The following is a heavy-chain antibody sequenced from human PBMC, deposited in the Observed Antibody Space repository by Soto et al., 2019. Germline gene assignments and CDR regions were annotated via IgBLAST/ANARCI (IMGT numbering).Heavy chain of an antibody. D-gene: IGHD2-2*02. CDR2: ISAYNGNT. V-gene: IGHV1-18*01. CDR1: GYTFTSYG. Sequence: GASVKVSCKASGYTFTSYGISWVRQAPGQGLEWMGWISAYNGNTNYAQKLQGRVTMTTDTSTSTAYMELRSLRSDDTAVYYCARDRDIVVVPAAIPGSRSRKTYYYYGMDVWGQGTTVTVSS. J-gene: IGHJ6*02. CDR3: ARDRDIVVVPAAIPGSRSRKTYYYYGMDV.